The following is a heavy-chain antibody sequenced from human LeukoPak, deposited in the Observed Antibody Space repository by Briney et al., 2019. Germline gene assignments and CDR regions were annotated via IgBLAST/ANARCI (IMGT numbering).Heavy chain of an antibody. V-gene: IGHV3-23*01. J-gene: IGHJ4*02. Sequence: HSGGSLRLSCAASGLTFSRYAMTWVRQAPGRGLEWVSAITGSGGSTYYADSVKGRFTISRDNSKNTLYLQMNSLRAEDTAVYYCAKDKYFDYWGQGTLVTVSS. CDR3: AKDKYFDY. CDR1: GLTFSRYA. CDR2: ITGSGGST.